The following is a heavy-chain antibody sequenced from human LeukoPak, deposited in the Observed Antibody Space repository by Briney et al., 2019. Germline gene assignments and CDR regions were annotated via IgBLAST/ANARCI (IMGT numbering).Heavy chain of an antibody. CDR2: INPNSGGT. J-gene: IGHJ4*02. D-gene: IGHD5-18*01. CDR3: AREVRRGYSYGSPFDY. V-gene: IGHV1-2*02. Sequence: ASVKVSCKASGYTFTGYYMHWVRQAPGQGLECMGWINPNSGGTNYAQKFLGRVTMTRDTSISTAYMELSRLRSDDTAVYYCAREVRRGYSYGSPFDYWGQGTLVTVSS. CDR1: GYTFTGYY.